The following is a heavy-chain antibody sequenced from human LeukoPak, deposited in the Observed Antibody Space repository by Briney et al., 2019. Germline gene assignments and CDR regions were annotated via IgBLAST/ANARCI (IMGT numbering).Heavy chain of an antibody. J-gene: IGHJ4*02. D-gene: IGHD2-21*02. Sequence: SGRSLRLSCAASGFTFNSYGMHWVRQAPGKGLEWVAVISYDGSNKYYADSVEGRFTISRDHSKNTLYLQMNSLRGEDTAVYYCAKDKHTVTALDYWGQGTLVTVSS. CDR2: ISYDGSNK. CDR3: AKDKHTVTALDY. CDR1: GFTFNSYG. V-gene: IGHV3-30*18.